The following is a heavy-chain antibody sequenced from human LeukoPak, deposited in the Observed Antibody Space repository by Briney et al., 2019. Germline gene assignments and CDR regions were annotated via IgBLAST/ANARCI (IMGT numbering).Heavy chain of an antibody. CDR1: GFTFSSYG. J-gene: IGHJ4*02. CDR2: ISYDGSNK. D-gene: IGHD1-1*01. Sequence: GRSLRLSCAASGFTFSSYGMHWVRQAPGKGLEWVAVISYDGSNKYYADSVKGRFTISRDNSKNTLYLQMNSLRAENTAVYYCPCRGAAGGRGAPNFFNYGGQEPLVTVPS. V-gene: IGHV3-30*03. CDR3: PCRGAAGGRGAPNFFNY.